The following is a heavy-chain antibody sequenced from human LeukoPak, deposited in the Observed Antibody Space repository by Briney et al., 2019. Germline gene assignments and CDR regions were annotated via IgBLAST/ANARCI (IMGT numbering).Heavy chain of an antibody. CDR3: ARASSSSRVYYYYYMDV. CDR2: IYYSGST. D-gene: IGHD6-6*01. V-gene: IGHV4-31*03. CDR1: GGSISSGGYY. Sequence: PSETLSLTCTVSGGSISSGGYYWSWIRQHPGKGLEWIGYIYYSGSTYYNPSLKSRVTISVDTSKNQFSLKLSSVTAADTAVYYCARASSSSRVYYYYYMDVWGKGTMVTVSS. J-gene: IGHJ6*03.